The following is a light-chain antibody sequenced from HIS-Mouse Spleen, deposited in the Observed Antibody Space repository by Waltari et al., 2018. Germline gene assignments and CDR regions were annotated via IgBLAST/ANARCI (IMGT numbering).Light chain of an antibody. CDR2: EDS. J-gene: IGLJ2*01. CDR3: YSTDSSGNHRV. Sequence: SYELTQPPSVSVSPGQTARITCSGDALPTNYAYWYQQKSGQAPVLGIYEDSKRPSGIPERFSGSSSGTMATLTISGAQVEDEADYYCYSTDSSGNHRVFGGGTKLTVL. CDR1: ALPTNY. V-gene: IGLV3-10*01.